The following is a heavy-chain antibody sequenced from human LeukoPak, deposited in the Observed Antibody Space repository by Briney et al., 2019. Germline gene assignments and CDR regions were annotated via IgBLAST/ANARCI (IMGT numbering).Heavy chain of an antibody. J-gene: IGHJ4*02. CDR2: ISGSGGST. D-gene: IGHD2-15*01. CDR1: GSTFSSYA. Sequence: GGSLRLSCAASGSTFSSYAMRWVRQAPGKGLEWVSAISGSGGSTYYADSVKGRFTISRDNSKNTLYLQMNSLRAEDTAVYYCAKELYCSGGSCNYWGQGTLVTVSS. V-gene: IGHV3-23*01. CDR3: AKELYCSGGSCNY.